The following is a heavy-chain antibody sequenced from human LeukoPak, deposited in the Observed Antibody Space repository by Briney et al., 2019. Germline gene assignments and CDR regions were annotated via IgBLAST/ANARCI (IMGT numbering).Heavy chain of an antibody. V-gene: IGHV3-21*01. CDR2: ISSSSSYI. D-gene: IGHD3-10*01. J-gene: IGHJ4*02. CDR3: ARDHGTMVRGANFDY. Sequence: PGGSLRLSCAASGFTFSSYSMNWVRQAPGKGLEWVSSISSSSSYIYYADSVKGRFTISRDNAKNSLYLQMNSLRAEDTAVYYCARDHGTMVRGANFDYWGQGTLVTVSS. CDR1: GFTFSSYS.